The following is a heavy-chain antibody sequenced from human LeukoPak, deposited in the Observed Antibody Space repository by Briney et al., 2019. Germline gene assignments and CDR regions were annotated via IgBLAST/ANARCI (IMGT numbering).Heavy chain of an antibody. CDR3: ARGKSEGDWFDP. CDR1: GVSVSNYY. V-gene: IGHV4-59*02. J-gene: IGHJ5*02. CDR2: IFYGGST. Sequence: SETLSLTCTVSGVSVSNYYWSWIRQPPGKGLEWIGYIFYGGSTNYNPSLKSRVTLSVDTSKNQFSLKLTSVTAADTAVYYCARGKSEGDWFDPWGQGTLVTVSS. D-gene: IGHD1-26*01.